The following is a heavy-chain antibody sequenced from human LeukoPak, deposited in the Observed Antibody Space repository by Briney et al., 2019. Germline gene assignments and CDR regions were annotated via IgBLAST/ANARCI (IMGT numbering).Heavy chain of an antibody. V-gene: IGHV4-59*01. CDR3: ARGGSGPYPRLDY. D-gene: IGHD6-19*01. CDR1: GGSISSYY. J-gene: IGHJ4*02. Sequence: SETLSLTCTVSGGSISSYYWSWIRQSPGKGLEWIGYIFYSGSTNYSPSLKSRVTISVDTSKNQFSLKLSSVTAANTAVYYCARGGSGPYPRLDYWGQGSLVTVSS. CDR2: IFYSGST.